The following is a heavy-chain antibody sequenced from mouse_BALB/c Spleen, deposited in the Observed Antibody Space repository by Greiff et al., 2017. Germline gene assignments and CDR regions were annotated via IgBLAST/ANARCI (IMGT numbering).Heavy chain of an antibody. CDR1: GYTFTSYW. CDR2: INPSTGYT. V-gene: IGHV1-7*01. J-gene: IGHJ4*01. Sequence: LVESGAELAKPGASVKMSCKASGYTFTSYWMHWVKQRPGQGLEWIGYINPSTGYTEYNQKFKDKATLTADKSSSTAYMQLSSLTSEDSAVYYCAREVRRGNYAMDYWGQGTSVTVSS. D-gene: IGHD2-14*01. CDR3: AREVRRGNYAMDY.